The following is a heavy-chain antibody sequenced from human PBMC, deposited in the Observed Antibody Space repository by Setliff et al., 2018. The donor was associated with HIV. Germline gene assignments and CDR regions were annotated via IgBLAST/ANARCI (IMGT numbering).Heavy chain of an antibody. V-gene: IGHV3-21*01. CDR2: ISSSSSYI. CDR1: GFTFSSYS. Sequence: GESLTISCAASGFTFSSYSMNWVRQAPGKGLEWVSSISSSSSYIYYADSVKGRFTISRDNAKNSLYLQMNSLRAEDTAVYYCARTYYYDSSGYYNRAFDIWGQGTMVTVSS. J-gene: IGHJ3*02. D-gene: IGHD3-22*01. CDR3: ARTYYYDSSGYYNRAFDI.